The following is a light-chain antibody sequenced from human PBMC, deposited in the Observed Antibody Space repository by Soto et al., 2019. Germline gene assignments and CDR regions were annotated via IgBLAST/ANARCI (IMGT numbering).Light chain of an antibody. Sequence: ENVLTQSPGTLSLSPGERATLSCRASQSISRTYLAWYQQKPVQAPRLLIYATSSRATGIPDRFSGSGSGTEFTLTISSLQPDDFATYYCQHYNSYSEAFGQGTKVDIK. J-gene: IGKJ1*01. CDR1: QSISRTY. V-gene: IGKV3-20*01. CDR3: QHYNSYSEA. CDR2: ATS.